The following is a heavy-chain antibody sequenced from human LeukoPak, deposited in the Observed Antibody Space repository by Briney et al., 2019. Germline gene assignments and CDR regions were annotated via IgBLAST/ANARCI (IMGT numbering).Heavy chain of an antibody. D-gene: IGHD3-3*01. Sequence: PGGSLRLSCAASGFTFSRSGMHWVRQAPGKGLEWVAVMSYDGSDKYYADSVKGRFTISRDNSKNTLYLQMNSLRAEDMAVYYCARSSLEWLFLNDYWGQGTLVTVSS. CDR3: ARSSLEWLFLNDY. CDR2: MSYDGSDK. V-gene: IGHV3-30*03. CDR1: GFTFSRSG. J-gene: IGHJ4*02.